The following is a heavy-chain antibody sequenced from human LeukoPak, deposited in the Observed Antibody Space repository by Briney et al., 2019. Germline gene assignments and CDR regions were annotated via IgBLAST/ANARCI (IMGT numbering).Heavy chain of an antibody. CDR1: GFTFSSYA. CDR2: ISGSGDRT. Sequence: PGGSLRLSCAASGFTFSSYAMSWVRQAPGKGLEWVSVISGSGDRTLYADSVKGRFTISRDNSKNALYLQMNSLRAEDTAVYYCANPIYIAAPGSMYFDHYYGMDVWGQGTTITVSS. V-gene: IGHV3-23*01. CDR3: ANPIYIAAPGSMYFDHYYGMDV. D-gene: IGHD6-13*01. J-gene: IGHJ6*02.